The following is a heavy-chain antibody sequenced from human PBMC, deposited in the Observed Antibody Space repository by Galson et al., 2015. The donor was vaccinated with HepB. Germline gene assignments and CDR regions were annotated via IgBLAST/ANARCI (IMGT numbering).Heavy chain of an antibody. CDR3: ARVSNYYGYNDAFDI. CDR2: ISYDGSNK. CDR1: GFTFSSYA. J-gene: IGHJ3*02. D-gene: IGHD3-10*01. Sequence: SLRLSCAASGFTFSSYAMHWVRQAPGKGLEWVAVISYDGSNKYYADSVKGRFTISRDNSKNTLYLQMNSLRAEDTAVYYCARVSNYYGYNDAFDIWGQGTMVTVSS. V-gene: IGHV3-30*04.